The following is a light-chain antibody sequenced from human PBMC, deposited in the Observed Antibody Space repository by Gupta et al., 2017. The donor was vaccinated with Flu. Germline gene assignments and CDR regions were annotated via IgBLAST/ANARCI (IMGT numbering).Light chain of an antibody. Sequence: SSVSASGGEPVTITCRASQAISNWLAWYQQKPGKAPKLLVYGASSLQGGVPSRFSGSGYGTDFTLTISSLQPEDFATYYCQQAYTFPPLTFGGGTKVEIK. CDR2: GAS. CDR3: QQAYTFPPLT. V-gene: IGKV1-12*01. CDR1: QAISNW. J-gene: IGKJ4*01.